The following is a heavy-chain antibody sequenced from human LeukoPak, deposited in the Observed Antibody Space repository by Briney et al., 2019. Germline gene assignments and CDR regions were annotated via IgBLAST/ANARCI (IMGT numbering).Heavy chain of an antibody. D-gene: IGHD6-19*01. V-gene: IGHV1-2*06. J-gene: IGHJ4*02. CDR2: INPNSGGT. CDR1: GYTFTGYY. CDR3: AREPFPAGEKAFDY. Sequence: ASVRVSCKASGYTFTGYYMHWVRQAPGQGLEWMGRINPNSGGTNYAQKFQGRVTMTRDTSISTAYMELSRLRSDDTAVYYCAREPFPAGEKAFDYWGQGTLVTVSS.